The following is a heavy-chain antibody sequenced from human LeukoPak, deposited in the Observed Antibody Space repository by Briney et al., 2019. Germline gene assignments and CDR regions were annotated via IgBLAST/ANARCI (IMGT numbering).Heavy chain of an antibody. D-gene: IGHD5-18*01. V-gene: IGHV4-59*01. CDR3: ARDRRGYRN. J-gene: IGHJ4*02. Sequence: SETLSLTCTVSGGSISSYYWSWIRQPPGKGLEWIGYIYYSGSTNYNPSLKSRVTISLDTSKNQFSVTRRPVTAADTAVYYCARDRRGYRNWGQGTLVTVSS. CDR1: GGSISSYY. CDR2: IYYSGST.